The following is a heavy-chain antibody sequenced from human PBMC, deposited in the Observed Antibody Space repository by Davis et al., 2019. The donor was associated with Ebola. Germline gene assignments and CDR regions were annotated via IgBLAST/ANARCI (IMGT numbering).Heavy chain of an antibody. CDR2: ISAYNGNT. Sequence: ASVKVSCKASGYTFTSYGISWVRQAPGQGLEWMGWISAYNGNTNYAQKFQERVTITRDMSTSTAYMELSSLRSEDTAVYYCAASYRLYYYYGMDVWGQGTTVTVSS. J-gene: IGHJ6*02. CDR3: AASYRLYYYYGMDV. V-gene: IGHV1-18*01. CDR1: GYTFTSYG.